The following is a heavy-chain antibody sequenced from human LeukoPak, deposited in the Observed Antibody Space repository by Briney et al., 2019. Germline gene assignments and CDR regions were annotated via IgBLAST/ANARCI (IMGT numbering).Heavy chain of an antibody. CDR2: IYYSGST. Sequence: SDTLSLTCSVSGGSISSYYWSWIRQPPGKGLEWIGYIYYSGSTQYNPSLKSRVTILSDTSKKQFSLKLSSVTPADTAVYYCARHSYYDILTRFDPWGQGTLVTVSS. V-gene: IGHV4-59*08. D-gene: IGHD3-9*01. CDR1: GGSISSYY. J-gene: IGHJ5*02. CDR3: ARHSYYDILTRFDP.